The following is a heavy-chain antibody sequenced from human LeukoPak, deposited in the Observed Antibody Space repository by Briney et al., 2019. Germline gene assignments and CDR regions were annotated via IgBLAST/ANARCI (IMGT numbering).Heavy chain of an antibody. CDR3: ARVKGRGYSYHFDY. V-gene: IGHV4-34*01. D-gene: IGHD5-18*01. CDR1: GGSFSGYY. CDR2: INHSGST. Sequence: PSETLSLTCAVYGGSFSGYYWSWIRQPPGKGLEWIGEINHSGSTNYNPSLKSRDTISVDTSKNQFSLKLSSVTAADTAVYYCARVKGRGYSYHFDYWGQGTLVTVSS. J-gene: IGHJ4*02.